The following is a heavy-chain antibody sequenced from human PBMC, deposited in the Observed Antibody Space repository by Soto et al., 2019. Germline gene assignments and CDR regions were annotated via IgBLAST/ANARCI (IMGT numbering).Heavy chain of an antibody. CDR3: ASRPGFDPYYFDY. J-gene: IGHJ4*02. Sequence: EVQLLESGGGLVQPGGSLRLSCAGSGFTFSSQGMAWIRLAPGKGLEWVSAISGSGEHTYYADNVKGRFTISRDNSNKILYLQMNSLRGEDTALYHCASRPGFDPYYFDYWGQGTLVTVSS. CDR1: GFTFSSQG. CDR2: ISGSGEHT. V-gene: IGHV3-23*01.